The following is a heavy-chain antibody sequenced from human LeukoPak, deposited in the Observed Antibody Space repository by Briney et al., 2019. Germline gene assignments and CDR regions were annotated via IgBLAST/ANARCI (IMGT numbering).Heavy chain of an antibody. CDR2: ISGGATNT. V-gene: IGHV3-23*01. D-gene: IGHD3-16*01. Sequence: PGGSLRLSSAASGFTFSNYAMSWVRQAPGQGREWGSAISGGATNTYYAASVRGRFTISRDNSKNTLYLQMNSLRAEDTAVYYCAKCHWWGEFYGMDVWGQGTTVTVSS. CDR1: GFTFSNYA. CDR3: AKCHWWGEFYGMDV. J-gene: IGHJ6*02.